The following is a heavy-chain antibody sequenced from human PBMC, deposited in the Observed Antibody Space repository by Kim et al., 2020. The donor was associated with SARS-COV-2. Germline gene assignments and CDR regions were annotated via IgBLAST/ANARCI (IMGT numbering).Heavy chain of an antibody. CDR3: ARGTGYPRPYYPLDV. V-gene: IGHV4-61*01. D-gene: IGHD5-12*01. CDR2: IYYTGTT. Sequence: SETLSLTCIVSGDSVSSDNYYWTWIRQSPGKGLEFIGYIYYTGTTRYNPYLRSRITISSDTSRNQFSLNLKSVTAADTAVYYCARGTGYPRPYYPLDVWGQGTTVIVSS. J-gene: IGHJ6*02. CDR1: GDSVSSDNYY.